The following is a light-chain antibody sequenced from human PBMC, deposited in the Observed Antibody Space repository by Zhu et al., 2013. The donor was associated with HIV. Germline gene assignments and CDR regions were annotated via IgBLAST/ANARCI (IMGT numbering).Light chain of an antibody. CDR1: QDIRSA. Sequence: DIQMTQSPSSVSASVGDRVTITCRASQDIRSALGWYQQKPGRAPNLLIYTTSSLFPGVPSRFSASGSGTDFTLSISSLQPDDFATYYCQQYNSYPWTFGQGTKVEIK. CDR3: QQYNSYPWT. CDR2: TTS. J-gene: IGKJ1*01. V-gene: IGKV1D-16*01.